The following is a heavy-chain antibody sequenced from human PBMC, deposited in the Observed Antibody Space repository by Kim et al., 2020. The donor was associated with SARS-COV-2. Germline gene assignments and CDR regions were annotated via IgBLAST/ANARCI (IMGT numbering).Heavy chain of an antibody. Sequence: STNSRPSLQSRVTVSVDTSKNQFSLHRSSVTATDTAVYYCATYDSTNYLAFWGQGTLVTVSS. CDR2: ST. J-gene: IGHJ4*02. D-gene: IGHD3-22*01. V-gene: IGHV4-59*12. CDR3: ATYDSTNYLAF.